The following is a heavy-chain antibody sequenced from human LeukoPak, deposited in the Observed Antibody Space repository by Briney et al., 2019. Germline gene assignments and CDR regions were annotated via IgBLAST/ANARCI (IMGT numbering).Heavy chain of an antibody. V-gene: IGHV1-2*02. Sequence: ASVKVSCKASGYTFTGYYMHWVRQAPGQGLEWMGWINPNSGGTNYAQKFQGRVTMTRDTSISTAYMELSRLRSDDTAVYYCARYGARSSWPHNYWGQGTLVTVSS. CDR3: ARYGARSSWPHNY. CDR1: GYTFTGYY. J-gene: IGHJ4*02. CDR2: INPNSGGT. D-gene: IGHD6-13*01.